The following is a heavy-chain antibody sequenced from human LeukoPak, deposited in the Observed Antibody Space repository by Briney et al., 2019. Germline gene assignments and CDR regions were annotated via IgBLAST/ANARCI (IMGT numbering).Heavy chain of an antibody. J-gene: IGHJ4*02. CDR1: GGSISSGGYY. V-gene: IGHV4-31*03. CDR2: IYYSGST. CDR3: ARVYSYGSYYFDY. D-gene: IGHD5-18*01. Sequence: SETLSLTCTVSGGSISSGGYYWSWIRQHPGKGLEWIGYIYYSGSTYYNPSLKSRVTIPVDSSKNQFSLKLSSVTAADTAVYYCARVYSYGSYYFDYWGQGTLVTVSS.